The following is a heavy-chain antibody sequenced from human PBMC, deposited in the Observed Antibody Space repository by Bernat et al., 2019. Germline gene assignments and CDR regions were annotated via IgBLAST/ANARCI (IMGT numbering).Heavy chain of an antibody. Sequence: EVQLVESGGGLIQPGGSLRLSCAVSGFTVSSDYMSWVRQAPGKGLEWVSVIYRAGNTYYADSVKGRFTVSRDNSKNTVLLQMNSLRAEDTDIYYCARGGGAYCGDDCIRAIEYWVQGTLVTVSS. V-gene: IGHV3-53*01. CDR3: ARGGGAYCGDDCIRAIEY. CDR2: IYRAGNT. J-gene: IGHJ4*02. D-gene: IGHD2-21*01. CDR1: GFTVSSDY.